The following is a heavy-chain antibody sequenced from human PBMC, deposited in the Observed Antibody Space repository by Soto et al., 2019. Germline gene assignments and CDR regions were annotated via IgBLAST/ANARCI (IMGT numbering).Heavy chain of an antibody. J-gene: IGHJ4*02. CDR2: LYWDDDK. CDR3: ARYIGGRPFDY. CDR1: GFSLSTSGVG. Sequence: QITLKESGPTLVKPTQTLTLTCTFSGFSLSTSGVGMGWIRQPPGKALEWLALLYWDDDKRSRPSLKNRLTITKGTSKNQVVLTMNNMDPVDTATYYCARYIGGRPFDYWGQGTLVTFSS. V-gene: IGHV2-5*02. D-gene: IGHD6-6*01.